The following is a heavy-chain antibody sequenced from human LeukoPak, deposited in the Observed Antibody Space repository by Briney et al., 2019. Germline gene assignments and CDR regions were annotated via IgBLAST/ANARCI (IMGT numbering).Heavy chain of an antibody. Sequence: PGGSLRLSCAASGFTFSSYGMHWVRQAPGKGLEWVAVIWYDGSNKYYADSVKGRFTISRDNSKNTLYLQMSSLRAEDTAVYYCVKDLVDTSGDYWGQGTLVTVSS. CDR2: IWYDGSNK. D-gene: IGHD5-18*01. CDR1: GFTFSSYG. J-gene: IGHJ4*02. CDR3: VKDLVDTSGDY. V-gene: IGHV3-30*02.